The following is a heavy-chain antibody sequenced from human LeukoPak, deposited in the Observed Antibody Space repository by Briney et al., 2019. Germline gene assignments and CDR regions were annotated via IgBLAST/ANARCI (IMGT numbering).Heavy chain of an antibody. CDR2: IKSINDGGTT. V-gene: IGHV3-15*01. CDR3: ATPPRQTDS. Sequence: GGSLRLSCAASGFTFTNAWMSWVRQTPGKGLEWVGRIKSINDGGTTDYAAPVKGRFTTSRDDSKNTLYLQMDSLKTEDTAVYYCATPPRQTDSWGQGTLVTVSS. CDR1: GFTFTNAW. D-gene: IGHD1-1*01. J-gene: IGHJ4*02.